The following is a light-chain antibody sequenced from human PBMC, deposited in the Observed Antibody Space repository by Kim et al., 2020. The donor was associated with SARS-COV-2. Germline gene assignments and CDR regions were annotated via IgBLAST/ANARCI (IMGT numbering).Light chain of an antibody. CDR3: QTWGSGIRV. CDR1: SGHSSYA. V-gene: IGLV4-69*01. J-gene: IGLJ3*02. CDR2: VNSDGSH. Sequence: AAVKLTCTLSSGHSSYAIAWHQQQPEKGPPYLMKVNSDGSHSKGDGIPDRFSGSSSGAERYLTISSLQSEDEADYYCQTWGSGIRVFGGGTQLTVL.